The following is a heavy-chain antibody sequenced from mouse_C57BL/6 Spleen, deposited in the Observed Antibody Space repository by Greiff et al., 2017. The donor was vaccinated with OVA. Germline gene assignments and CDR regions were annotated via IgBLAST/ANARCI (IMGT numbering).Heavy chain of an antibody. Sequence: QVQLQQPGAELVMPGASVKLSCTASGYTFTSYWMHWVKQRPGQGLEWIGEIDPSDSYTNYNQKFKGKSTLTVDKSSSTAYLQLSSLTSEDSAVYYCARRNCVSYYAMDYWGQGTSVTVSS. CDR2: IDPSDSYT. CDR3: ARRNCVSYYAMDY. J-gene: IGHJ4*01. CDR1: GYTFTSYW. V-gene: IGHV1-69*01. D-gene: IGHD4-1*01.